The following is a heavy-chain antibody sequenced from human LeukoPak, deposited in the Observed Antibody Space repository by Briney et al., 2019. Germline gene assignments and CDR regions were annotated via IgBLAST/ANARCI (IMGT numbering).Heavy chain of an antibody. D-gene: IGHD1-26*01. J-gene: IGHJ3*02. CDR2: ISYDGSNK. CDR3: TTEEVGARAFDI. Sequence: GGSLRLSCAASGSTFSSYGVHWVRQAPGKGLEWVAVISYDGSNKYYADSVKGRFTISRDNSKNTLYLQMNSLRAEDTAVYYCTTEEVGARAFDIWGQGTMVTVSS. V-gene: IGHV3-30*03. CDR1: GSTFSSYG.